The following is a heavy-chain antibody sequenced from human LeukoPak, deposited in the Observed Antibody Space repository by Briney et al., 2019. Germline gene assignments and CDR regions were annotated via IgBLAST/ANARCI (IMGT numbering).Heavy chain of an antibody. Sequence: PSETLSLTCTVSGGSISSGSYYWNWIRQPAGKGLEWIGRIYTSGTTDYNPSLKSRVTISVDTSKNRFSLKLSSVTAADTAVYYCARWGDLYWYFDLWGRGILVTVSS. V-gene: IGHV4-61*02. CDR2: IYTSGTT. J-gene: IGHJ2*01. CDR3: ARWGDLYWYFDL. CDR1: GGSISSGSYY. D-gene: IGHD2-21*02.